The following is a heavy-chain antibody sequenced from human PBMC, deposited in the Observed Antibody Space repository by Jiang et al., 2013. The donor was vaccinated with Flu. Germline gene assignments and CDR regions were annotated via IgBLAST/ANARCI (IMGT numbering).Heavy chain of an antibody. J-gene: IGHJ2*01. CDR3: ATHIAVAGNPYWYFDL. D-gene: IGHD6-19*01. V-gene: IGHV4-31*01. Sequence: PGLVKPSQTLSLTCTVSGGSISSGGYYWSWIRQHPGKGLEWIGYIYYSGSTYYNPSLKSLVTISVDTSKNQFSLKLSSVTAADTAVYYCATHIAVAGNPYWYFDLWGRGTLVTVSS. CDR2: IYYSGST. CDR1: GGSISSGGYY.